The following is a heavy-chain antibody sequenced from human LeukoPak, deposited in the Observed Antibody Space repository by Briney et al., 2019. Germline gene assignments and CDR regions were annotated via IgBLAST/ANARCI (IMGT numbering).Heavy chain of an antibody. CDR1: GFTFSSYW. Sequence: PGGSLRLSCAASGFTFSSYWMSWVRQAPGKGLEWVANIKQDGSEKYYVDSVKGRFTISRDNAKNSLYLQMNSLRAEDTAVYYCARAQGSYYHYYMDVWGKGTTVTVSS. CDR3: ARAQGSYYHYYMDV. V-gene: IGHV3-7*04. D-gene: IGHD1-26*01. J-gene: IGHJ6*03. CDR2: IKQDGSEK.